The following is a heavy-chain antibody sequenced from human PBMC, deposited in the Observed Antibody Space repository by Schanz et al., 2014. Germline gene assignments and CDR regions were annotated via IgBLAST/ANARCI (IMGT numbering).Heavy chain of an antibody. CDR1: GFTFSRHA. CDR3: IRGDIMVVPVAHF. D-gene: IGHD2-2*01. J-gene: IGHJ4*02. CDR2: IPSDESNK. V-gene: IGHV3-30*04. Sequence: VQLVESGGGVVQPGRSLRLSCAASGFTFSRHAMHWVRQAAGKGLEWVAFIPSDESNKYYIDSVKGRFTISRDNSKNTVYLQMNSLRAEDTAVYYCIRGDIMVVPVAHFWGQGILVTVSS.